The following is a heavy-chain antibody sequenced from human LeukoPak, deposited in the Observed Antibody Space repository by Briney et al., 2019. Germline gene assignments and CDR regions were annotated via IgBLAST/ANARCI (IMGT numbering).Heavy chain of an antibody. CDR2: INPNSGGT. V-gene: IGHV1-2*06. CDR1: GYTFTGYY. Sequence: VASVKVSCKASGYTFTGYYMHWVRQAPGQGLEWMGRINPNSGGTNYAQKFQGRVTMTRDTPISTAYMELSRLRSDDTAVYYCARPFLNWRPDYWGQGTLVTVSS. CDR3: ARPFLNWRPDY. D-gene: IGHD1-1*01. J-gene: IGHJ4*02.